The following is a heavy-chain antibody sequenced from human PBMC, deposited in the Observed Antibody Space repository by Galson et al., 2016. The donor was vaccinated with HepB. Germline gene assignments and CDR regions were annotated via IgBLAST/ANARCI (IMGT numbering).Heavy chain of an antibody. V-gene: IGHV1-18*01. CDR1: GYTFTSYG. CDR2: ISAHNGHT. Sequence: SVKVSCKASGYTFTSYGINWVRQAPGQGLEWMGWISAHNGHTNYAQKLQGRVTMTTDTSTSTVYMELRSLRSDDTAIYYCAKGRLVRSSFRYYFDFWGQGTLVTVSS. D-gene: IGHD6-19*01. J-gene: IGHJ4*02. CDR3: AKGRLVRSSFRYYFDF.